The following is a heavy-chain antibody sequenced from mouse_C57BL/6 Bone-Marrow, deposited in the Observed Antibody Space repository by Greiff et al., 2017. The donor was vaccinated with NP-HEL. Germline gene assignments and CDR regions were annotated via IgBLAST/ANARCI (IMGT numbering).Heavy chain of an antibody. CDR3: ESYYGSSIYWYFDV. Sequence: QVQLQQPGAELVKPGASVKLSCKASGYTFTSYWMHWVKQRPGQGLEWIGMIHPNSGSTNYNEKFKSKATLTVDKSSSTAYMQLSSLTSEDSAVYYCESYYGSSIYWYFDVWGTGTTVTVSS. V-gene: IGHV1-64*01. J-gene: IGHJ1*03. CDR2: IHPNSGST. CDR1: GYTFTSYW. D-gene: IGHD1-1*01.